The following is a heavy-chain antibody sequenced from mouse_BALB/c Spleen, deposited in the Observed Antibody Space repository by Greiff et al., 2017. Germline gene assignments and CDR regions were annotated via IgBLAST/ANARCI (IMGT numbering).Heavy chain of an antibody. Sequence: EVQLVESGPSLVKPSQTLSLTCSVTGDSITSGYWNWIRKFPGNKLEYMGYISYSGSTYYNPSLKSRISITRDTSKNQYYLQLNSVTTEDTATYYCARYEGSTMITTYFDYWGQGTTLTVSS. CDR3: ARYEGSTMITTYFDY. D-gene: IGHD2-4*01. V-gene: IGHV3-8*02. CDR2: ISYSGST. J-gene: IGHJ2*01. CDR1: GDSITSGY.